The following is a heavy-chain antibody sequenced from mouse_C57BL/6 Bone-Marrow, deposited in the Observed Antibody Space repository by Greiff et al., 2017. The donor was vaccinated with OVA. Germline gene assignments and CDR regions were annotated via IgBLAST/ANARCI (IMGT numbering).Heavy chain of an antibody. J-gene: IGHJ1*03. V-gene: IGHV3-8*01. Sequence: EVKLQESGPGLAKPSQTLSLTCSVTGYSITSDYWNWIRKFPGNKLEYMGYISYSGSTYYNPSLKSRISITRDTSKNQYYLQLNSVTTEDTATYYCARYALGSSYFYWYCDVWGTGTTVTVSS. D-gene: IGHD1-1*01. CDR2: ISYSGST. CDR3: ARYALGSSYFYWYCDV. CDR1: GYSITSDY.